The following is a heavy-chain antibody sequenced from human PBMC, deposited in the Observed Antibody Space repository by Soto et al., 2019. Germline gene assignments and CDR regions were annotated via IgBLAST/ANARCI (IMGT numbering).Heavy chain of an antibody. CDR3: ARESLDSIGFYDY. V-gene: IGHV1-69*12. CDR2: IIPIFGTA. CDR1: GGTFSSYA. D-gene: IGHD3-22*01. Sequence: QVQLVQSGAEVKKPGSSVKVSCKASGGTFSSYAISWVRQAPGQGLEWMGGIIPIFGTANYAQKFQGRVTSTADEPTSTAYMEQRCLTSEDTAVYYCARESLDSIGFYDYWGQGTLVTVYS. J-gene: IGHJ4*02.